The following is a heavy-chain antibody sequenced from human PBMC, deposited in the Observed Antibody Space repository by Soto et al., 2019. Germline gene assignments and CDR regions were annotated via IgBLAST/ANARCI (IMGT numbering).Heavy chain of an antibody. CDR1: GYTFTNYW. V-gene: IGHV5-51*01. Sequence: AGESLKICCTGSGYTFTNYWIGCVRQMPGKGPEWMVLIYPGDADTQYNPSFQGQVPISXXXXTXTXHXQXXXLKPXDTAIYYCAASIFYYGMDVWRQGTTITVS. J-gene: IGHJ6*02. CDR3: AASIFYYGMDV. CDR2: IYPGDADT.